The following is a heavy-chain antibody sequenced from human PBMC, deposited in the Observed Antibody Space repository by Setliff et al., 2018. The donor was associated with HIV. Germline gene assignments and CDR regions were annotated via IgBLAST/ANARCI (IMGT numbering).Heavy chain of an antibody. CDR3: GSGSYYDFDS. CDR1: GFTFSSYW. J-gene: IGHJ4*02. D-gene: IGHD3-10*01. CDR2: IKQDGSEK. V-gene: IGHV3-7*01. Sequence: GGSLRLSCAASGFTFSSYWMSWVRQAPGKGLEWVANIKQDGSEKYYVDSVKGRFTISRDNAKNSLYLQMNSLRAEDTAVYYYGSGSYYDFDSWGQGTLVTVSS.